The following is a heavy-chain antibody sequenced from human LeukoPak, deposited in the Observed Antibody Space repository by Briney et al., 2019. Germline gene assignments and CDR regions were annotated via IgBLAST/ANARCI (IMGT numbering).Heavy chain of an antibody. CDR2: IYYSGST. CDR1: GGSISSGDYY. V-gene: IGHV4-30-4*01. CDR3: AREVSRWPYYLDY. Sequence: SETLSLTCTVSGGSISSGDYYWSWIRQPPGKGLEWIGYIYYSGSTYYNPSLKSRVTISVDTSKNQFSLKLSSVTAADTAVYYCAREVSRWPYYLDYWGQGTLVTASS. J-gene: IGHJ4*02. D-gene: IGHD4-23*01.